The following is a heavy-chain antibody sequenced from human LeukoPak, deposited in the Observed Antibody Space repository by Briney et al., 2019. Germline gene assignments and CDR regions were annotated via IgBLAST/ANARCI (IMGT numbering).Heavy chain of an antibody. CDR3: AKPYGDYLWIDY. J-gene: IGHJ4*02. D-gene: IGHD4-17*01. CDR2: ISYDGSNK. Sequence: GGSLRLSCAASGFTFGSSGMHWVRQAPGKGLEWVALISYDGSNKYYADSVKGRFTISRDNSKNTLYLQMNSLRAEDTAVYYCAKPYGDYLWIDYWGQGTLVTVSS. CDR1: GFTFGSSG. V-gene: IGHV3-30*18.